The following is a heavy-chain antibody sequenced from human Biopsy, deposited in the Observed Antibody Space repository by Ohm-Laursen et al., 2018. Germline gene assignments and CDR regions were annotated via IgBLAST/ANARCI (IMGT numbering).Heavy chain of an antibody. J-gene: IGHJ5*02. CDR3: ARHPTGFWFDP. CDR2: IYNTETT. Sequence: SDTLSLTCTVSGGSISSSTTYYWAWLRQPPGKRLEWIGSIYNTETTFYNPSLKSRVTISVDTSTNPFSLKVSSVTAADTALYFCARHPTGFWFDPWGHGTLVTVSS. CDR1: GGSISSSTTYY. V-gene: IGHV4-39*01.